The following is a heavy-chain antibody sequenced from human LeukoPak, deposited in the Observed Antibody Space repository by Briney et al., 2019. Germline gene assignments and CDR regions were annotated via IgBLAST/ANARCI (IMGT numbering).Heavy chain of an antibody. V-gene: IGHV3-53*01. CDR1: GFTVSSNY. CDR2: IYSGGST. D-gene: IGHD4-17*01. J-gene: IGHJ6*04. Sequence: GGSLRLSCAASGFTVSSNYMSWVRQAPGKGLEWGSVIYSGGSTYYADSVKGRFTISRDNSKNTLYLQMNSLRAEDTAVYYCARDARPVYGDYDDGLDVWGKGTTVTASS. CDR3: ARDARPVYGDYDDGLDV.